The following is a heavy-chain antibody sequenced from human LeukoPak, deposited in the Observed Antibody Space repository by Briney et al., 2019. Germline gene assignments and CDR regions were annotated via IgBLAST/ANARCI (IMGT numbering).Heavy chain of an antibody. J-gene: IGHJ5*02. V-gene: IGHV4-59*01. Sequence: LSLSCTVSGASISSYYWSWIRQPPGKGLEWIGYIYYSGSTNYNPSLKSRVTISVDTSKNQFSLKLSSVTAADTAVYYCARSATYYYDHNWFDPWGQGTLVTVSS. CDR3: ARSATYYYDHNWFDP. CDR1: GASISSYY. D-gene: IGHD3-22*01. CDR2: IYYSGST.